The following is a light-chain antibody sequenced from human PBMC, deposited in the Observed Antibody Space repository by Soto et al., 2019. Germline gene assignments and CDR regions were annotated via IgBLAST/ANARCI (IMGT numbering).Light chain of an antibody. Sequence: TQSASIFGSPRHTITISCSGTGSDVGAYNYVSWYQQHPAKAPKLMINDVSNRPSGVSDRFSGSKSGNTASLTISGLQAEDEADYYCYSYTSSSTYVFGSGTKVTVL. CDR1: GSDVGAYNY. CDR2: DVS. CDR3: YSYTSSSTYV. J-gene: IGLJ1*01. V-gene: IGLV2-14*01.